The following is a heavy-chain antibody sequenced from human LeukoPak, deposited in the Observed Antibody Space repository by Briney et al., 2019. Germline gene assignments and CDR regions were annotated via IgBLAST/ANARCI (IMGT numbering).Heavy chain of an antibody. D-gene: IGHD6-19*01. Sequence: SETLSLTCAVYGGSFSGYYWSWIRQPPGKGLEWIGEIDHSGSTNYNPSLKSRVTISVDTSKNQFSLKLSSVTAADTAVYYCARGGETGYSSGWFSAQGENWFDPWGQGTLVTVSS. CDR3: ARGGETGYSSGWFSAQGENWFDP. V-gene: IGHV4-34*01. J-gene: IGHJ5*02. CDR2: IDHSGST. CDR1: GGSFSGYY.